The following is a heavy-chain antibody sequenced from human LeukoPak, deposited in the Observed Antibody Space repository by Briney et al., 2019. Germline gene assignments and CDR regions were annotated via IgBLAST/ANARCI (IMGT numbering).Heavy chain of an antibody. CDR2: IYHSGST. CDR1: GGSISSSNW. J-gene: IGHJ4*02. D-gene: IGHD1-26*01. V-gene: IGHV4-4*02. CDR3: VRRTSGSYSDY. Sequence: SGTLSLTCAVSGGSISSSNWWSWVRQPPGKGLEWIGEIYHSGSTNYNPSLKSRVTISVDKSENQFSLKLNSVTAADTAVYYCVRRTSGSYSDYWGQGTLVTVSS.